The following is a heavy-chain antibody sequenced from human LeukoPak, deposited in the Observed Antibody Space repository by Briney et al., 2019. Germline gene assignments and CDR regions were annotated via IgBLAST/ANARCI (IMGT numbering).Heavy chain of an antibody. CDR3: ARDKTYGSGGFDY. CDR1: GGSISSSNW. CDR2: IYHSGST. J-gene: IGHJ4*02. Sequence: SGTLSLTCAVSGGSISSSNWWSWVRQPPGKGLEWIGEIYHSGSTNYNPSLKSRVTISVDKSKNQSSLKLSSVTAADTAVYYCARDKTYGSGGFDYWGQGTLVTVSS. D-gene: IGHD3-10*01. V-gene: IGHV4-4*02.